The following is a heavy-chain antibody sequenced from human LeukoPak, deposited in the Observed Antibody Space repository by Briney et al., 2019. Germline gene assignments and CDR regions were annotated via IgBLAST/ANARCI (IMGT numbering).Heavy chain of an antibody. CDR1: GFTFSNYG. CDR3: ARDGYNLTDHAPYYYSYMDV. D-gene: IGHD3-9*01. CDR2: NRYNRSNK. V-gene: IGHV3-30*02. Sequence: GGSLRLSCAASGFTFSNYGMHWVRQAPGKGLEWVSFNRYNRSNKDYADSVKGRFTISRDNSKNSLYLQMNSLRAEDTAVYYCARDGYNLTDHAPYYYSYMDVWGKGTTVTVYS. J-gene: IGHJ6*03.